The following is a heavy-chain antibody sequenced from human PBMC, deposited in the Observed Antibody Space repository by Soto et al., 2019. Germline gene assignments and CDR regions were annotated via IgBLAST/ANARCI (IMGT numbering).Heavy chain of an antibody. D-gene: IGHD1-26*01. V-gene: IGHV3-23*01. CDR3: AKDQVGDPVDY. CDR2: ISGSGGST. J-gene: IGHJ4*02. Sequence: EVQLLESGGGLVQPGGSLRLSCAASGFTFSSYAMSWVRQAPGKGLEWVSAISGSGGSTYYADSVKGRFTISRQNSNNTLYLQMNSLSAEDTAVYYCAKDQVGDPVDYWGQGTLVTVSS. CDR1: GFTFSSYA.